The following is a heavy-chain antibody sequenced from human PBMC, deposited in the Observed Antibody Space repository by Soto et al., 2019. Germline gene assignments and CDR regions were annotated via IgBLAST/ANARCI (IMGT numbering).Heavy chain of an antibody. CDR3: AKEYRRSSTSYGMDV. Sequence: PGGSLRLSCAASGFTFSSYAMSWVRQAPGKGLEWVSAISGSGGSTYYADSVKGRFTISRDNSKNTLYLQMNSLRAEYTAVYYCAKEYRRSSTSYGMDVWGQGTTVTVSS. J-gene: IGHJ6*02. D-gene: IGHD2-2*01. CDR1: GFTFSSYA. V-gene: IGHV3-23*01. CDR2: ISGSGGST.